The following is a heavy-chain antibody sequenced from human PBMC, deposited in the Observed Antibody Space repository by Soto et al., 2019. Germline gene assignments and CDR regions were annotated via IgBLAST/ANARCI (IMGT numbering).Heavy chain of an antibody. J-gene: IGHJ5*02. Sequence: SETLSLTCTVSGGSISSSSYYWGWIRQPPGKGLEWIGSIYYSGSTYYNPSLKSRVTISVDTSKNQFSLKLSSVTAADTAVYYCARPVRGNPGGNWFDPWGQGTLVTVSS. D-gene: IGHD3-10*01. V-gene: IGHV4-39*01. CDR3: ARPVRGNPGGNWFDP. CDR2: IYYSGST. CDR1: GGSISSSSYY.